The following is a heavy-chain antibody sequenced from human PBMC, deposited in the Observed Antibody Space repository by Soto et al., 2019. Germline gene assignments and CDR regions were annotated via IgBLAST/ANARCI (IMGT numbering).Heavy chain of an antibody. CDR2: IFPNSGGT. V-gene: IGHV1-2*04. Sequence: QVQLVQSGGEVKKPGASVKVSCKASGYTFTGYYIHWVRQAPGQGLEWMGWIFPNSGGTNYAQKFQGWVTMTRDTSISTAYMELRSDDTAVYYGARAAGPYYGMDVWGQGTTVTVSS. D-gene: IGHD6-13*01. J-gene: IGHJ6*02. CDR1: GYTFTGYY. CDR3: ARAAGPYYGMDV.